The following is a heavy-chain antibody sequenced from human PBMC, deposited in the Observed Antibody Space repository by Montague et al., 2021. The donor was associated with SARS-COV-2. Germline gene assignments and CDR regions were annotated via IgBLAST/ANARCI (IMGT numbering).Heavy chain of an antibody. V-gene: IGHV4-39*01. D-gene: IGHD1-7*01. CDR2: FYYSGYT. CDR1: GDSVSSSDHY. Sequence: SETLSLTCTVSGDSVSSSDHYWGWIRQLPGKGLEWFGIFYYSGYTYYNPSVEGRVSLSIDASKNQFSLKLNSLTATDMAIYHCAKRKLQEDYFDFWGQGTLLTVSS. CDR3: AKRKLQEDYFDF. J-gene: IGHJ4*02.